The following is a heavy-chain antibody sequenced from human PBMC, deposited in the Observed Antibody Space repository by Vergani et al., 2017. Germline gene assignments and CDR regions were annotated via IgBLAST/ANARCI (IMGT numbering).Heavy chain of an antibody. V-gene: IGHV1-46*03. D-gene: IGHD1-14*01. CDR3: ARNRDSCLDY. CDR1: GYSFTTYY. Sequence: VQVVPSGAAVKKPGASVKVSCKASGYSFTTYYMHWMRPAPGQGLEWIGFINPSGGSTSYAQKFQGRVTMTRDTSMSTVYMELSSLRSEDTAVYYCARNRDSCLDYWGQGTLVTVSS. J-gene: IGHJ4*02. CDR2: INPSGGST.